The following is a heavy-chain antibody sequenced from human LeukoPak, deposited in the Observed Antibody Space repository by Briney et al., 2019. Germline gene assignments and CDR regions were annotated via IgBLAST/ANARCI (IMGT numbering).Heavy chain of an antibody. J-gene: IGHJ6*02. Sequence: GASVKFSCKASGYTFTSYAMHWVRQAPGQRLEWMGWINAGNGNTKYSQKFQGRVTITRDTSASTAYMELSSLRSEDTAVYYCARDGGWQYYYGMDVWGQGTTVTVSS. CDR1: GYTFTSYA. V-gene: IGHV1-3*01. CDR3: ARDGGWQYYYGMDV. D-gene: IGHD6-19*01. CDR2: INAGNGNT.